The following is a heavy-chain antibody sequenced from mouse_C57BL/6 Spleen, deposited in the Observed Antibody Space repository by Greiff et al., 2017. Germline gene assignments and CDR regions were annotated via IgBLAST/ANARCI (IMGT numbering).Heavy chain of an antibody. CDR2: IHPNSGST. V-gene: IGHV1-64*01. CDR1: GYTFTSYW. D-gene: IGHD1-1*01. J-gene: IGHJ1*03. Sequence: VQLQQPGAELVKPGASVKLSCKASGYTFTSYWMHWVKQRPGQGLEWIGMIHPNSGSTNYNEKFKSKATLTVDKSSSTAYMQLSSLTSEDSAVYYCASPSITTVVATPSWYFDGWGTGTTVTVSS. CDR3: ASPSITTVVATPSWYFDG.